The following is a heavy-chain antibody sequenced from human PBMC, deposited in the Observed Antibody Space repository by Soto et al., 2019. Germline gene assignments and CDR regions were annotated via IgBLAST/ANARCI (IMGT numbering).Heavy chain of an antibody. CDR3: TTDNLPIEWDYYYYYMDV. V-gene: IGHV3-15*01. Sequence: EVQLVESGGGLVKPGGSLRLSCAASGFTFSNAWMSWVRQAPGKGLEWVGRIKSKTDGGTTDYAAPVKGRFTISRDDSKNTLYLQMNSRKTEDTAVYYCTTDNLPIEWDYYYYYMDVWGKGTTVTVSS. J-gene: IGHJ6*03. CDR1: GFTFSNAW. D-gene: IGHD1-26*01. CDR2: IKSKTDGGTT.